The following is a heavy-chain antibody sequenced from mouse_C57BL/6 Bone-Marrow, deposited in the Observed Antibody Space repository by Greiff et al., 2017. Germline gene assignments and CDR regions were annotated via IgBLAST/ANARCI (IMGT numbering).Heavy chain of an antibody. D-gene: IGHD1-1*01. CDR1: GYTFTNYW. V-gene: IGHV1-63*01. CDR2: IYPGGGYT. CDR3: ARVGYYGSSYVWYFDV. Sequence: QVQLKQSGAELVRPGTSVKMSCKASGYTFTNYWIGWAKQRPGHGLEWIGDIYPGGGYTNYNEKFKGKATLTADKSSSTAYMQFSSLTSEDSAIYYCARVGYYGSSYVWYFDVWGTGTTVTVSS. J-gene: IGHJ1*03.